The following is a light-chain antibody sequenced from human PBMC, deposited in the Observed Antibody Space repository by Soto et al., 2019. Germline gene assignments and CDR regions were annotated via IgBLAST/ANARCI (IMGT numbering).Light chain of an antibody. CDR1: SSNIGSNY. CDR3: AASDDSLSGVV. CDR2: RNS. V-gene: IGLV1-47*01. J-gene: IGLJ2*01. Sequence: QSVLTQPPSASGTPGQRVTISCSGSSSNIGSNYVYWYQQLPGTVPQLLIYRNSERPSGVPDRFSGSKSGTSASLAISGLRSEDEADYYCAASDDSLSGVVFDGGTKLTVL.